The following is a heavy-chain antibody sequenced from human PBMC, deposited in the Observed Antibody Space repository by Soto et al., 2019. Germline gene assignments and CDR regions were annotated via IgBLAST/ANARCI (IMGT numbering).Heavy chain of an antibody. J-gene: IGHJ4*02. CDR1: GFTFSSYA. V-gene: IGHV3-23*01. CDR3: AKDHYGDYNPDD. D-gene: IGHD4-17*01. Sequence: EVQLLESGGGVVQPGGSLRLSGAASGFTFSSYAMSWVRQAPGKGLEWVSSISGSAVITYYADSVKGRFTISRDNSKNTLYLQMNSLRAEDTAVYYCAKDHYGDYNPDDWGQGTLVTVSS. CDR2: ISGSAVIT.